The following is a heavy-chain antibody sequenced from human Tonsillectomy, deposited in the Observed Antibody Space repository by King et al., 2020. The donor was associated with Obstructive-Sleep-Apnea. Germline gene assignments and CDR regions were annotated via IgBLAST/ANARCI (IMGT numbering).Heavy chain of an antibody. CDR1: GFTFSSYA. CDR3: AKDRFGAVAGFDY. D-gene: IGHD6-19*01. V-gene: IGHV3-23*04. CDR2: ISGSGGST. J-gene: IGHJ4*02. Sequence: VQLVESGGGLVQPGGSLRLSCAASGFTFSSYAMSWVRQAPGKGLEWVSAISGSGGSTYYADSVKGRFTISRDNSKNTRYLQMNSLRAGDTAVYYYAKDRFGAVAGFDYWGQGTLVTVSS.